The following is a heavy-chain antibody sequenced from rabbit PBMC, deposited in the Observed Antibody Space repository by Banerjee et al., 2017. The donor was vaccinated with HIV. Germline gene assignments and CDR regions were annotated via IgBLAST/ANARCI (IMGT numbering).Heavy chain of an antibody. Sequence: QSLEESGGDLVTPGASLTLTCTASGFSFSSHYYMCWVRQSPGKGLEWIACIDAGSSGSTYYASWAKGRFTISKTSSTTVTLQMTSLTAADTATYFCARAGVDYTYGWTVYAWPTRWDLGGPGTLVTVS. J-gene: IGHJ4*01. V-gene: IGHV1S40*01. CDR2: IDAGSSGST. CDR1: GFSFSSHYY. CDR3: ARAGVDYTYGWTVYAWPTRWDL. D-gene: IGHD6-1*01.